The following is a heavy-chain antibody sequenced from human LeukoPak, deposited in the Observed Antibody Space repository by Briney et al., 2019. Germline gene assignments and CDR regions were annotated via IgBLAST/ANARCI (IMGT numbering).Heavy chain of an antibody. CDR1: GFTVSNAW. CDR3: AKTTSYGTLITGYYYGMDV. V-gene: IGHV3-30*18. J-gene: IGHJ6*02. Sequence: GGSLRLSCAASGFTVSNAWMSWVRQAPGKGLEWVAVISYDGSNKYYADSVKGRFTISRDNSKNTLYLQMNSLRAEDTAVYYCAKTTSYGTLITGYYYGMDVWGQGTTVTVSS. D-gene: IGHD5-18*01. CDR2: ISYDGSNK.